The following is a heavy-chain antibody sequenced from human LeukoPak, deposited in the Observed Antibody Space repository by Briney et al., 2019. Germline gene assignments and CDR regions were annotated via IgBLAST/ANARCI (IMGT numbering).Heavy chain of an antibody. CDR3: ARGRPLVYFDY. Sequence: SETLSLTCAVYGGSFSGYYWSWIRQPPGKGLEWIGNIYYSGSTYYKPSLKSRVTISVDTSKNQFSLKLSSVTAADTAFYYCARGRPLVYFDYWGQGALVTVSS. CDR1: GGSFSGYY. J-gene: IGHJ4*02. D-gene: IGHD6-6*01. CDR2: IYYSGST. V-gene: IGHV4-34*01.